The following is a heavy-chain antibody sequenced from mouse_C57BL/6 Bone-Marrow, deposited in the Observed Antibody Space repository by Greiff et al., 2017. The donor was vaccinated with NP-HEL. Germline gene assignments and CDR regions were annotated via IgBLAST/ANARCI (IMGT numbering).Heavy chain of an antibody. CDR3: ARGDSNHLHWDFDV. J-gene: IGHJ1*03. Sequence: QVQLQQSGPELVKPGASVKISCKASGYAFSSSWMNWVKQRPGKGLEWIGRIYPGDGDTNYNGKFKGKATLTADKSSSTAYMQLSSLTSEDSAVYFCARGDSNHLHWDFDVWGTGTTVTVSS. V-gene: IGHV1-82*01. D-gene: IGHD2-5*01. CDR2: IYPGDGDT. CDR1: GYAFSSSW.